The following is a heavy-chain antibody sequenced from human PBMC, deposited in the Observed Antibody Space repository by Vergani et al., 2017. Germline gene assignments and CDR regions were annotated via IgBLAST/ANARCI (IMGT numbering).Heavy chain of an antibody. CDR1: GGSISSYY. J-gene: IGHJ5*02. CDR3: ARVTDVDTAMGTLDPVWFDP. D-gene: IGHD5-18*01. V-gene: IGHV4-59*01. CDR2: IDYSGST. Sequence: QVQLQESGPGLVKPSETLSLTCTVSGGSISSYYWSWIRQPPGKGLEWIGYIDYSGSTNYNPSLKSRVTISVDTSKHQFSLKLSSVTAADTVVYYCARVTDVDTAMGTLDPVWFDPWGQGTLVTVSS.